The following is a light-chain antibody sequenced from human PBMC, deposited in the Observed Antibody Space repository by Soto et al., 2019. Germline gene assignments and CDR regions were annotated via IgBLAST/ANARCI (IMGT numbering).Light chain of an antibody. Sequence: QSVLTQPASVSGSPGQSITISCTGTSSDVGGYNYVSWYQQHPGKAPKLLIYEVSNRPSGVSNRFSGSKSGNTASLTISGLQAEDEADYYCSSYTSSSTPYVVATGTKLTV. CDR2: EVS. J-gene: IGLJ1*01. V-gene: IGLV2-14*01. CDR1: SSDVGGYNY. CDR3: SSYTSSSTPYV.